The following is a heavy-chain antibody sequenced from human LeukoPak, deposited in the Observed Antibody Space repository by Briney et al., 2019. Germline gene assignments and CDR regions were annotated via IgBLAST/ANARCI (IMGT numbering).Heavy chain of an antibody. CDR1: GFTFSSYA. D-gene: IGHD3-10*01. CDR2: ISSNGGSR. V-gene: IGHV3-64*01. CDR3: ARVVEQGWFGHPFDY. Sequence: GESLRLSCAASGFTFSSYAMHWVRQAPGKGLEYVSAISSNGGSRYYANSVKGRFTISRDNSKNTLYLQMGSLRAEDMAVYYCARVVEQGWFGHPFDYWGQGTLVTVSS. J-gene: IGHJ4*02.